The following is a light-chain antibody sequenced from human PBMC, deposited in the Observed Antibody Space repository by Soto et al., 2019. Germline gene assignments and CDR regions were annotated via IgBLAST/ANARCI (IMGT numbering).Light chain of an antibody. J-gene: IGLJ1*01. CDR2: EVS. CDR3: CSYAGRSASYV. CDR1: SSDVGSNNL. Sequence: QSVLSQPASVSGSPGQSITISCTGTSSDVGSNNLVSWYQQHPGKAPKLMIYEVSKRPSGISNRFSGSKSGNTASLTISGLQAEDEADYYCCSYAGRSASYVLGAGTKVTV. V-gene: IGLV2-23*02.